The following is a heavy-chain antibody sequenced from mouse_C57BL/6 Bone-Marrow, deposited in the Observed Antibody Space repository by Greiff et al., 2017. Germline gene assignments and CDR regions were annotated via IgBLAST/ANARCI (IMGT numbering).Heavy chain of an antibody. D-gene: IGHD2-2*01. Sequence: VQLQQSGAELARPGASVKLSCKASGYTFTGYGISWVKQRTGQGLEWIGEIYPRSGNTYYNEKFKGKATLTADKSSSTAYMELRSLTSEDSAVYFCARNYGYQDWFAYWGQGTLVTVSA. CDR2: IYPRSGNT. CDR3: ARNYGYQDWFAY. V-gene: IGHV1-81*01. J-gene: IGHJ3*01. CDR1: GYTFTGYG.